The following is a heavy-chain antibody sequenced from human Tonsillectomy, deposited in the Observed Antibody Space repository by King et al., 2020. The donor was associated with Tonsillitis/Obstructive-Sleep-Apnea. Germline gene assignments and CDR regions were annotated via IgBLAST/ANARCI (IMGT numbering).Heavy chain of an antibody. J-gene: IGHJ4*02. V-gene: IGHV3-48*02. CDR2: ISSRNNTV. Sequence: VQLVESGGGLVQPGGSLRLSCAASGFTFSSYSMNWVRQAPGKGLEWVSYISSRNNTVYYADSVKGRFTISRDNAKNSLYLQMNSLRDEDTAVYYCARLRYCSRASCYEGFDYWGQGTLVTVSS. CDR3: ARLRYCSRASCYEGFDY. D-gene: IGHD2-2*01. CDR1: GFTFSSYS.